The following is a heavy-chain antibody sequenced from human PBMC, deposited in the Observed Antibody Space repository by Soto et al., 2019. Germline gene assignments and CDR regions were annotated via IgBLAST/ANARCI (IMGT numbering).Heavy chain of an antibody. J-gene: IGHJ5*02. Sequence: RSPTVRVLDSAITTSCSYGAGSRQPPGRGLGGTGSIYDIGSTSSNPSLESRVTISIDTSTNQTSLKLSSVPPADTAVYYCARPWGSGESSGCSNWLDVWGQGTLVTVSS. CDR1: DSAITTSCSY. CDR3: ARPWGSGESSGCSNWLDV. D-gene: IGHD3-22*01. CDR2: IYDIGST. V-gene: IGHV4-39*01.